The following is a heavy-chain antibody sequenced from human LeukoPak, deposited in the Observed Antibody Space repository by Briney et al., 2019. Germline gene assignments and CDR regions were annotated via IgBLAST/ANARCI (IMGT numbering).Heavy chain of an antibody. CDR2: ISGSGGST. Sequence: GGSLRLSCAASGFTFSSYGMSWVRQAPGKGLEWVSAISGSGGSTYYADSVKGRFTISRDNSKNTLYLQMNSLRAEDTAVYYCAKAARRLGSSWNRLYYFDYWGQGTLVTVSS. CDR3: AKAARRLGSSWNRLYYFDY. D-gene: IGHD6-13*01. V-gene: IGHV3-23*01. J-gene: IGHJ4*02. CDR1: GFTFSSYG.